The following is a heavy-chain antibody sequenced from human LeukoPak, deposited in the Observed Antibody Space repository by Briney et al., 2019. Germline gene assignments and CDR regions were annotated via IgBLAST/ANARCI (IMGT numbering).Heavy chain of an antibody. V-gene: IGHV1-69*13. D-gene: IGHD3-22*01. CDR3: ARDRNPAHHYDSSGYLGWFDP. CDR1: GGTFSSYA. Sequence: SVKVSCKASGGTFSSYAISWVRQAPGQGLEWMGGIIPIFGTANYAQKFQGRVTITADESTSTAYMELSSLRSEDTAVYYCARDRNPAHHYDSSGYLGWFDPWGQGTLVTVSS. J-gene: IGHJ5*02. CDR2: IIPIFGTA.